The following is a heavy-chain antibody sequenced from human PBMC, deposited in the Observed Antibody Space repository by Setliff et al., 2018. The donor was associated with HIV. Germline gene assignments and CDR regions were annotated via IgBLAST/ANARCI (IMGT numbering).Heavy chain of an antibody. J-gene: IGHJ4*02. V-gene: IGHV4-59*01. CDR2: IYYTGST. D-gene: IGHD3-10*01. Sequence: SETLSLTCTVSGGSMSSYYWSWIRQPPGEGLEWIGSIYYTGSTDYNPSLMSRVTISLDTPKNQFSLKLNSVIAADTAVYYCARNRVPSSLWGQGTLVTVSS. CDR3: ARNRVPSSL. CDR1: GGSMSSYY.